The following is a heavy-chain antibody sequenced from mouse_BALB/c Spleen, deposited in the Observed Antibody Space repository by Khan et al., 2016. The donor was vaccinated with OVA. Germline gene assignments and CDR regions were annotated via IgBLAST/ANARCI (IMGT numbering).Heavy chain of an antibody. J-gene: IGHJ2*01. CDR1: GFTFSSYS. V-gene: IGHV5-6-4*01. D-gene: IGHD1-1*01. CDR3: SRDRNYYGSSCYFDY. CDR2: ITSGGSYT. Sequence: VELVASGGGLVKPGGSLKFSCAASGFTFSSYSMSWVRQTPEKRLEWVATITSGGSYTYYPDSVKGRFTISRDNAKNTLYLQMSSLKSEDTAMYYCSRDRNYYGSSCYFDYWGQGTTLTVSS.